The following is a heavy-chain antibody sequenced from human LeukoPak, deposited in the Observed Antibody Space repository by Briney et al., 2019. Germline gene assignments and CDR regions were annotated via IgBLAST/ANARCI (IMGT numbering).Heavy chain of an antibody. J-gene: IGHJ4*02. CDR1: GGAFGSYA. CDR2: IIPIFGTA. Sequence: SVKVSCKASGGAFGSYAISWVRQAPGQGLEWMGGIIPIFGTANYAQKFQGRVTITADESTSTAYMELSSLRSEDTAVYYCARDAYSGSYPGRPYYFDYWGQGTLVTVSS. V-gene: IGHV1-69*01. CDR3: ARDAYSGSYPGRPYYFDY. D-gene: IGHD1-26*01.